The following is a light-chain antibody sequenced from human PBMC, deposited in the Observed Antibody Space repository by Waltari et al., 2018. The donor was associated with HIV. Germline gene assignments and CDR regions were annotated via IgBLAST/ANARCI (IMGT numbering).Light chain of an antibody. V-gene: IGLV1-47*01. CDR1: SSNIGTNY. CDR3: AAWDDTLTVV. J-gene: IGLJ2*01. Sequence: QSVLTQPPSASGTPEQSVTISCSGTSSNIGTNYVYWYQQCPGTAPKLLIYRNNTRPSGVPDCFSGSKSGTSASLDISGLRSDDEAEYYCAAWDDTLTVVFGGGTKLTVL. CDR2: RNN.